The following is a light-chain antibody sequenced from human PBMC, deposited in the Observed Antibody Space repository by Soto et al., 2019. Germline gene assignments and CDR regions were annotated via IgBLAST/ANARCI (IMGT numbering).Light chain of an antibody. V-gene: IGKV3-15*01. CDR3: QQYNNWPPIT. Sequence: EIVMTQSPATLSVSPGDRATLSCRASQSVSSNVVWYQQKPGQAPRLLIYGASTRATGIPARFSGSGSGTKFSLPTISLQSEDVSVYYCQQYNNWPPITFGQGTRLE. J-gene: IGKJ5*01. CDR2: GAS. CDR1: QSVSSN.